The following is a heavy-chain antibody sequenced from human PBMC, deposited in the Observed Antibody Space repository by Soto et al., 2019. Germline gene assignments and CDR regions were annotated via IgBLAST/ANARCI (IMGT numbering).Heavy chain of an antibody. D-gene: IGHD3-3*01. Sequence: GGSLRLSCAASGFTFGDYTINWFRQAPGQGLEWLGFIRSKTYGGITQYAASVEGRFSISRDDSKSIAYLQMSSLKIEDTAVYHCSRRFDASGYYKVPFDFWGQGTLVTVSS. V-gene: IGHV3-49*03. CDR3: SRRFDASGYYKVPFDF. CDR2: IRSKTYGGIT. J-gene: IGHJ4*02. CDR1: GFTFGDYT.